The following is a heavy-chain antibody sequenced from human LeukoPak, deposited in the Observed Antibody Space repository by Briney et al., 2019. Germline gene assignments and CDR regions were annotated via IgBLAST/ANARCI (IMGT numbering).Heavy chain of an antibody. V-gene: IGHV3-21*01. CDR1: GFTFSDYS. Sequence: GSLRLSCAASGFTFSDYSVHWVRQAPGKGLEWVSSISTSSTYIYYADSVKGRFTISRDNAKNSLSLQMNSLRAEDTAVYYCARDPSDRHIVVVTATGDYWGQGTLVTVSS. CDR2: ISTSSTYI. J-gene: IGHJ4*02. CDR3: ARDPSDRHIVVVTATGDY. D-gene: IGHD2-21*02.